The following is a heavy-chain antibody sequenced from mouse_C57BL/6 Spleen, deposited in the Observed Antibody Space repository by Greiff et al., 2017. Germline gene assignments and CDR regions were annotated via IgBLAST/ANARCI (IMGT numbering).Heavy chain of an antibody. CDR3: ARKIYYSNYGWYFDV. D-gene: IGHD2-5*01. J-gene: IGHJ1*03. V-gene: IGHV2-2*01. CDR1: GFSLTSYG. Sequence: QVQLQQSGPGLVQPSQSLSITCTISGFSLTSYGVHWVRQSPGKGLEWLGVIWSGGSTDYNAAFISRLSISKDNSKSQVFFKMNSLQADDTAIYYCARKIYYSNYGWYFDVWGTGTTVTVSS. CDR2: IWSGGST.